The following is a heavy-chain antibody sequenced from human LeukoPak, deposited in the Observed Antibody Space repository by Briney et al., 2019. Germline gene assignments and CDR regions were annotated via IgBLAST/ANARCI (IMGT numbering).Heavy chain of an antibody. D-gene: IGHD3-10*01. CDR2: ISSSSSYI. Sequence: PGGSLRLSCAASGFTFSRYWMSWVRQAPGKGLEWVSSISSSSSYIYYADSVKGRFTISRDNAKNSLYLQMNSLRAEDTAVYYCARAMVRGVSNHNFDYWGQGTLVTVSS. CDR1: GFTFSRYW. CDR3: ARAMVRGVSNHNFDY. J-gene: IGHJ4*02. V-gene: IGHV3-21*01.